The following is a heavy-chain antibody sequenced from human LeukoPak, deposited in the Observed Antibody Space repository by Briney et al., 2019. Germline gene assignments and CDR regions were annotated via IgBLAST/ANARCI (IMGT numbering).Heavy chain of an antibody. CDR1: GFTFGDYA. Sequence: GGSLRLSCTASGFTFGDYAMSWFRQAPGKGLEWVGFIRSKAYGGTTEYAASVKGRFTISRDDSKSIAYLQMNSLKTEDTAVYYCTRGYCTNGVCSYYFDYWGQGTLVTVSS. CDR2: IRSKAYGGTT. D-gene: IGHD2-8*01. CDR3: TRGYCTNGVCSYYFDY. V-gene: IGHV3-49*03. J-gene: IGHJ4*02.